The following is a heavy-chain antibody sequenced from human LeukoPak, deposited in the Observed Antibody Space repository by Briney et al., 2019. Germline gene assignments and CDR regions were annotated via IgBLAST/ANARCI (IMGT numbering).Heavy chain of an antibody. CDR3: ARAGPTGYCSSTSCPLFN. J-gene: IGHJ4*02. D-gene: IGHD2-2*01. CDR2: ISSSSSYI. V-gene: IGHV3-21*01. Sequence: KAGGSLRLSCAASGFTFSSYSMNWVRQAPGKGLEWVSSISSSSSYIYYADSVKGRFTISRDNAKNSLYLQMNSLRAEDTAVYYCARAGPTGYCSSTSCPLFNWGQGTLVTVSS. CDR1: GFTFSSYS.